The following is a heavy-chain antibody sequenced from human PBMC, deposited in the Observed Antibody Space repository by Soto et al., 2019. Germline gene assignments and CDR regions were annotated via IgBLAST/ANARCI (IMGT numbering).Heavy chain of an antibody. V-gene: IGHV4-59*01. D-gene: IGHD2-15*01. CDR2: IYYSGST. J-gene: IGHJ6*02. Sequence: QVQLQESGPGLVKPSETLSLTCTVSGGSISSYYWSWIRQPPGKGLEWIGYIYYSGSTNYNPSLKRRVTISVDTSKNQFSLKLSSVTAADTAVYYCARVALPVLLGYYCGGSCYGMDVWGQGTTVTVSS. CDR3: ARVALPVLLGYYCGGSCYGMDV. CDR1: GGSISSYY.